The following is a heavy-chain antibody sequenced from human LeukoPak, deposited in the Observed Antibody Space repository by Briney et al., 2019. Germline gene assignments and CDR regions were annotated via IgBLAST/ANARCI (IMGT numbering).Heavy chain of an antibody. D-gene: IGHD3-22*01. CDR2: ISYDGSNK. J-gene: IGHJ4*02. CDR3: ARDNYDSSGYYFD. CDR1: GFTFSSYG. Sequence: GRSLRLSCAASGFTFSSYGMHWVRQAPGKGLEWVAVISYDGSNKYYADSVKGRFTISRDNAKNSLYLQMNSLRAEDTAVYYCARDNYDSSGYYFDWGQGTLVTVSS. V-gene: IGHV3-30*03.